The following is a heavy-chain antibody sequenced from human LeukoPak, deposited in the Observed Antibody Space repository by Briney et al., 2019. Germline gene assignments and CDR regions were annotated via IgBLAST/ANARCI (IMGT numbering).Heavy chain of an antibody. CDR3: AGRYYYDSSGYYPDAFDI. D-gene: IGHD3-22*01. J-gene: IGHJ3*02. CDR2: IYYSGST. V-gene: IGHV4-59*01. Sequence: SETLSLTCTVSGGSISSYYWSWIRQPPGKGLEWIGYIYYSGSTNYNPSLKSRVTISVDTSKNQFSLKLSSVTAAHTAVYYCAGRYYYDSSGYYPDAFDIWGQGTMVTVSS. CDR1: GGSISSYY.